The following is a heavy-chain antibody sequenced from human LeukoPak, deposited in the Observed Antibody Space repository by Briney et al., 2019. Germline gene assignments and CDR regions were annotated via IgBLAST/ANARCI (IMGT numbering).Heavy chain of an antibody. CDR3: ARDAKYGCSGGSCY. V-gene: IGHV3-21*01. D-gene: IGHD2-15*01. CDR1: GFTFSSYS. Sequence: GGSLRLSCAASGFTFSSYSMNWVRQAPGKGLEWVSSISSSSSYIYYADSVKGRFTISRDNAKNSLYLQMNSLRAEDTAVYYCARDAKYGCSGGSCYWGQGTMVTVSS. CDR2: ISSSSSYI. J-gene: IGHJ3*01.